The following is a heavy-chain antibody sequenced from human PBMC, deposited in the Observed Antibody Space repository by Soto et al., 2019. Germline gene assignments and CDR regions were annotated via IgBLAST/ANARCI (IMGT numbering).Heavy chain of an antibody. CDR2: IYYNGFT. D-gene: IGHD3-3*01. Sequence: PSETLSLTCTVSGCSSISIIYYLCFIRQSPGKGLEWIGSIYYNGFTYYNPSLKSRVTISVDTSKNEFYLKLSSVTAADTAVYYCARIYDFWSGGNWIDQWGKGNMVTVS. CDR1: GCSSISIIYY. J-gene: IGHJ5*02. V-gene: IGHV4-39*01. CDR3: ARIYDFWSGGNWIDQ.